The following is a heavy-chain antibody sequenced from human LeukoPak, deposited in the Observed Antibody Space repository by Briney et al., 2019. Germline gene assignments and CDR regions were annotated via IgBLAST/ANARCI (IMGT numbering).Heavy chain of an antibody. Sequence: ASVKVSCKVSGYTLTELSMHWVRQAPGKGLEWMGGFDPEDGETIYAQKFQGRVTMTEDTSTDTAYMELSSLRSEDTAVYYCATYLQRGYCSSTSCYHDYWGQGTLVTVSS. CDR2: FDPEDGET. J-gene: IGHJ4*02. CDR3: ATYLQRGYCSSTSCYHDY. V-gene: IGHV1-24*01. D-gene: IGHD2-2*01. CDR1: GYTLTELS.